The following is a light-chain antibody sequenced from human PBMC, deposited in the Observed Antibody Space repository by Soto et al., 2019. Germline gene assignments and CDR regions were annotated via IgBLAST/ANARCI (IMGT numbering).Light chain of an antibody. CDR1: QSGSSYF. J-gene: IGKJ5*01. V-gene: IGKV3-20*01. CDR2: SAS. CDR3: NQFGTFRIT. Sequence: IVLTQAPGSLSLSPGEGATLSCRASQSGSSYFLAWYQQRPGQAPRLLIYSASNRSTGVPDRFSGSGSGKDFTLTISRLEPEDFADYYCNQFGTFRITFGQGHRLEIK.